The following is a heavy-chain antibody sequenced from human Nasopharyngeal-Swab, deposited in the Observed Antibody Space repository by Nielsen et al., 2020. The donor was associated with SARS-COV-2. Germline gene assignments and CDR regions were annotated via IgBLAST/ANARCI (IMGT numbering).Heavy chain of an antibody. Sequence: GESLKISCAASGFTFSSYAMSWVRQAPGKGLEWVSAISGSGGSTYYADSVKGRFTISRDKSKNTLYLQMNSLRAEDTAVYYCAKFSITMPTIWGQGTMVTVSS. J-gene: IGHJ3*02. CDR1: GFTFSSYA. D-gene: IGHD3-10*01. CDR2: ISGSGGST. V-gene: IGHV3-23*01. CDR3: AKFSITMPTI.